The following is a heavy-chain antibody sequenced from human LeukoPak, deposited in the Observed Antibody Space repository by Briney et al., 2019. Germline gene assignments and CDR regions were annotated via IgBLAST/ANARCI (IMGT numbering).Heavy chain of an antibody. CDR1: GYTFTTYN. D-gene: IGHD6-13*01. J-gene: IGHJ3*02. Sequence: ASVKVSCKASGYTFTTYNINWVRQATGQGLEWMGWMNPGSGDTAYSQKFQGRVTITRDTSITTAYMELSSLRSEDTAVYYCARGGYINQETAFDIWGQGTMVTVSS. CDR2: MNPGSGDT. CDR3: ARGGYINQETAFDI. V-gene: IGHV1-8*03.